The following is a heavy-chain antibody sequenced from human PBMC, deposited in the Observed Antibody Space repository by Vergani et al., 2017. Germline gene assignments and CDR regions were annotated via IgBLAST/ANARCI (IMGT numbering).Heavy chain of an antibody. V-gene: IGHV3-21*01. J-gene: IGHJ2*01. CDR3: ARGRSLTVIQPGRVDWYFDL. CDR1: GFTLSVYS. CDR2: IGTSDSYM. D-gene: IGHD3-22*01. Sequence: EVQLVESGGGLVRPGGSLRLSCAASGFTLSVYSMTWVRQAPGKGLEWVSSIGTSDSYMYFAESVKGRFTISRDSAKDSLYLQMNRLRAEDTADYYCARGRSLTVIQPGRVDWYFDLWGRGTLVTVSS.